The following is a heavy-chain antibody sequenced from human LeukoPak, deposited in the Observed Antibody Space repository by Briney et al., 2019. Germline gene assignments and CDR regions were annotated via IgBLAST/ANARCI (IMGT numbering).Heavy chain of an antibody. Sequence: SETLSLTCAVYGGSFSGYYWSWIRQPPGKGLEWIGEINHSGSTNYNPSLKSRVTISVDTSKNQFSLKLSSVTAADTAVYYCARGGGSLHTYYYYYIDVWGKGTTVTVSS. D-gene: IGHD3-10*01. CDR2: INHSGST. J-gene: IGHJ6*03. CDR1: GGSFSGYY. V-gene: IGHV4-34*01. CDR3: ARGGGSLHTYYYYYIDV.